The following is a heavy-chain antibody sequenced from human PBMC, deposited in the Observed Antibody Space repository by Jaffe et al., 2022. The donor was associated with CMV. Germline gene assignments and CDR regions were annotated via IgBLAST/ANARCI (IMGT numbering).Heavy chain of an antibody. Sequence: QVQLVQSGAEVKKPGSSVKVSCKASGGTFSSYAISWVRQAPGQGLEWMGRIIPILGIANYAQKFQGRVTITADKSTSTAYMELSSLRSEDTAVYYCARAPNYGYYYYYMDVWGKGTTVTVSS. CDR1: GGTFSSYA. CDR2: IIPILGIA. D-gene: IGHD4-17*01. CDR3: ARAPNYGYYYYYMDV. V-gene: IGHV1-69*09. J-gene: IGHJ6*03.